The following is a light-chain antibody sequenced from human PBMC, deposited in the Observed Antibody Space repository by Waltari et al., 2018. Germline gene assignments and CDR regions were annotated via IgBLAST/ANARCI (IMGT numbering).Light chain of an antibody. J-gene: IGKJ4*01. CDR3: QQYNNWLT. V-gene: IGKV3-15*01. CDR2: GAS. CDR1: QSLSSN. Sequence: EIVMTQSPATLSVSPGERATLPCRAIQSLSSNLAWYQQKPGQAPRLPIYGASTRATGIPARFSGSGSGTEFTLTISSLQSEDFAVYYCQQYNNWLTFGGGTK.